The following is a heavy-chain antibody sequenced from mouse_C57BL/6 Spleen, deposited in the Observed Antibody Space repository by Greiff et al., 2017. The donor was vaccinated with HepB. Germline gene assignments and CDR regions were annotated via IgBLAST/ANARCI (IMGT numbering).Heavy chain of an antibody. D-gene: IGHD1-1*01. CDR3: ARDHYGSSYASSLDY. CDR2: ISDGGSYT. J-gene: IGHJ2*01. Sequence: EVHLVESGGGLVKPGGSLKLSCAASGFTFSGYAMSWVRQTPEKRLEWVATISDGGSYTYYPDNVKGRFTISRDNAKNNLYLQMSHLKSEDTAMYYCARDHYGSSYASSLDYWGQGTTLTVSS. V-gene: IGHV5-4*01. CDR1: GFTFSGYA.